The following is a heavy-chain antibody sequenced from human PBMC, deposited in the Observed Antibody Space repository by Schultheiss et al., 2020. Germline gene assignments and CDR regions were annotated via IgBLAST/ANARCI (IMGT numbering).Heavy chain of an antibody. V-gene: IGHV3-30*14. CDR2: ISYDGSNK. CDR3: ARDRGDSGPFDY. Sequence: SCAASGFTFSSYAMHWVRQAPGKGLEWVAVISYDGSNKYYADSVKGRFTISRDNSKNTLYLQMNSLRAEDTAVYYCARDRGDSGPFDYWGQGTLVTVSS. CDR1: GFTFSSYA. J-gene: IGHJ4*02. D-gene: IGHD4-17*01.